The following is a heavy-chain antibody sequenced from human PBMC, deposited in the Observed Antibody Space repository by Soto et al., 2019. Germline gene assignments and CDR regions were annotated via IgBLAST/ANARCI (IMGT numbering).Heavy chain of an antibody. CDR1: GFTFSDYY. CDR3: ARDQGYYDSSGYYGDNWFDP. V-gene: IGHV3-11*06. CDR2: ISSSSSYT. J-gene: IGHJ5*02. Sequence: PGGSLRLSCAASGFTFSDYYMSWIRQAPGKGLEWVSYISSSSSYTNYADSVKGRFTISRDNAKNSLYLQMNSLRAEDTAVYYCARDQGYYDSSGYYGDNWFDPWGQGTLVTVSS. D-gene: IGHD3-22*01.